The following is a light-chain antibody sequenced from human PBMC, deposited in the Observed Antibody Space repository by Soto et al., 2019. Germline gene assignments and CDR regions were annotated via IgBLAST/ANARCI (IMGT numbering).Light chain of an antibody. CDR1: QSVLYSSNNKNY. CDR2: WGF. J-gene: IGKJ1*01. CDR3: HQYYGRPPRT. V-gene: IGKV4-1*01. Sequence: DIVMTQSPDSLAVSLGERATINCKSSQSVLYSSNNKNYLAWYQQKPGQSPKLPMSWGFIRESGVPDRFSGSGCGTDFTLTISSMLAEDVAVYYCHQYYGRPPRTCGQGTKVEIQ.